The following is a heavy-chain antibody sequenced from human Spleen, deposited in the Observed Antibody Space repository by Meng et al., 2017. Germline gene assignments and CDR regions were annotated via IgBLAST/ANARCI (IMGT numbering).Heavy chain of an antibody. CDR3: ARGAPIVLMVYADNWFDP. V-gene: IGHV1-2*04. Sequence: QVQLVQSGAEVKKLGASVKVSCKASGYTFTGYYMHWVRQAPGQGLEWMGWINPNSGGTNYAQKFQGWVTMTRDTSISTAYMELSRLRSDDTAVYYCARGAPIVLMVYADNWFDPWGQGTLVTVSS. J-gene: IGHJ5*02. CDR2: INPNSGGT. D-gene: IGHD2-8*01. CDR1: GYTFTGYY.